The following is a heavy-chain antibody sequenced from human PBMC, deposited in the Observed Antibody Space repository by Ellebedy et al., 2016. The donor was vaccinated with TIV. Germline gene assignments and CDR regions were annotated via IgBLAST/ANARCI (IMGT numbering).Heavy chain of an antibody. CDR2: ITESGGNT. V-gene: IGHV3-23*01. J-gene: IGHJ3*01. D-gene: IGHD4-23*01. CDR3: ARDPVGVGPAFDV. Sequence: GESLKISCAASGLTFSSHAMSWVRQAPGKGLEWVSSITESGGNTYYADSVKGRFTISRDNSKDTLYLQMNSLRAGDTAIYYCARDPVGVGPAFDVWGQGTMVTVSS. CDR1: GLTFSSHA.